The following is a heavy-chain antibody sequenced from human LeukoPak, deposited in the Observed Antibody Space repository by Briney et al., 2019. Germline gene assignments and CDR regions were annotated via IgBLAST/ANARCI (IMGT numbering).Heavy chain of an antibody. J-gene: IGHJ4*02. CDR1: GHAFTSYD. D-gene: IGHD6-13*01. Sequence: ASVKVSCKASGHAFTSYDINWVRQATGQGLEWMGWMNPDSGNTGYAQKFQGRVTMTRNPSISTAYMELSSLTSEDTAVYYCARRIAAAGVGIVYWGQGTLVTVSS. V-gene: IGHV1-8*01. CDR2: MNPDSGNT. CDR3: ARRIAAAGVGIVY.